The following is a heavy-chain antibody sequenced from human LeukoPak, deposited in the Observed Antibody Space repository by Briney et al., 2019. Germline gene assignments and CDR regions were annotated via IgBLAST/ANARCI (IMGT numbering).Heavy chain of an antibody. Sequence: ASVKVSCKASGGTFSSYAISWVRQAPGQGLEWMGGIIPIFGTANYAQKFQGRVTITADESTSTAYMELSSLRSEDTAVYYCARGLRVAVAGPGEYYFDYWGQGTLVTVSS. D-gene: IGHD6-19*01. V-gene: IGHV1-69*13. CDR2: IIPIFGTA. CDR3: ARGLRVAVAGPGEYYFDY. CDR1: GGTFSSYA. J-gene: IGHJ4*02.